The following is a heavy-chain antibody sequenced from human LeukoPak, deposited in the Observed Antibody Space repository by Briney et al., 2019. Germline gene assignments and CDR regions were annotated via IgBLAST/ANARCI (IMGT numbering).Heavy chain of an antibody. CDR1: GFTFDTFT. CDR2: ISWDGSGT. D-gene: IGHD5-18*01. CDR3: AKDLANSYAFDY. Sequence: PGGSLRLSCAASGFTFDTFTMHWVRQPPGKGLEWVSLISWDGSGTYYADSVKGRFTISRGNSKNSLYLQMNSLRSEDTALYYCAKDLANSYAFDYWGQGNLVTVSS. V-gene: IGHV3-43*01. J-gene: IGHJ4*02.